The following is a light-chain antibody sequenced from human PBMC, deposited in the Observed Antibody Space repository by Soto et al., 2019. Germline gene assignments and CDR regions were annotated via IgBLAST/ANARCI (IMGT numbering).Light chain of an antibody. CDR1: QTISSW. V-gene: IGKV1-5*03. J-gene: IGKJ1*01. Sequence: DIQMTQSPSTLSGSVGDRVTITCRASQTISSWLAWYQQKPGKAPKLLIYKASTLKSGVPSWFSGSGSGTEFTLTISSLQPDDFATYYCQHYNSYSEAFGQGTKVDNK. CDR3: QHYNSYSEA. CDR2: KAS.